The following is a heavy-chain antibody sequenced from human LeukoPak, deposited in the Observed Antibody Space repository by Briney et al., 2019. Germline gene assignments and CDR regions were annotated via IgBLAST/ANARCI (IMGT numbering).Heavy chain of an antibody. CDR1: GFSFSSYS. D-gene: IGHD3-22*01. Sequence: GGSLRLSCAASGFSFSSYSMSWVRQAPGKGLEWVSSISTSSSYIYYSDSAKGRFTTSRDNAKNSLYLQMNSLRDEDTAVYFCARRPYSDTSGRLSDVWGQGTTVTVSS. CDR3: ARRPYSDTSGRLSDV. J-gene: IGHJ6*02. CDR2: ISTSSSYI. V-gene: IGHV3-21*01.